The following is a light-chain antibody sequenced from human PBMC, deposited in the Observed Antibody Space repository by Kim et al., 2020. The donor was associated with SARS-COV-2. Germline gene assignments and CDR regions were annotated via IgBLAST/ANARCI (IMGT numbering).Light chain of an antibody. CDR2: SNH. CDR1: SSNIGSNT. J-gene: IGLJ3*02. Sequence: QRVTISCSGSSSNIGSNTVYWYQQLPGTAPKLLIYSNHQRPSGVPDRFSGSKSGTSASLAISGLQSEDEADYYCAAWDDSLNGWVFGGGTKVTVL. V-gene: IGLV1-44*01. CDR3: AAWDDSLNGWV.